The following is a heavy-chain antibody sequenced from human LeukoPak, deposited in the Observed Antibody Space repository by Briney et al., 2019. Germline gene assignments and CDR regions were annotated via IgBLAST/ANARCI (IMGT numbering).Heavy chain of an antibody. D-gene: IGHD3-9*01. CDR2: IWYDGADK. Sequence: GGSLRLSCAASGFTLSDYGRQWVRQAPGRGLEWVAVIWYDGADKYYADSVKGRLTISRDDAKHTVYLQMNTLRAEDTAVYYCARGWYYDILAGPQGADFSGQGTLVTVSS. V-gene: IGHV3-33*01. CDR1: GFTLSDYG. J-gene: IGHJ4*02. CDR3: ARGWYYDILAGPQGADF.